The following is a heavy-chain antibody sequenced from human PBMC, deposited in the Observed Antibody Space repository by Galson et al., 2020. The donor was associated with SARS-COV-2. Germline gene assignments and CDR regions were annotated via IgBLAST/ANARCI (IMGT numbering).Heavy chain of an antibody. CDR1: GFTFSSYA. J-gene: IGHJ3*02. Sequence: GGSLRLSRAASGFTFSSYAMHWVRQAPGKGLEWVAVISYDGSNKYYADSVKGRFTISRDNSKNTLYLQMNSLRAEDTAVYYCARAASGSYFGAFDIWCQGTMVTVSS. CDR3: ARAASGSYFGAFDI. D-gene: IGHD1-26*01. CDR2: ISYDGSNK. V-gene: IGHV3-30*04.